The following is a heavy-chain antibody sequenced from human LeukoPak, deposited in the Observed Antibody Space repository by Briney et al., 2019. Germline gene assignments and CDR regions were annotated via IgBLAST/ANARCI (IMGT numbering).Heavy chain of an antibody. CDR1: GGSISSSSYY. V-gene: IGHV4-39*07. CDR3: ATEDHKYYYYYMDV. J-gene: IGHJ6*03. CDR2: IYYSGST. D-gene: IGHD1-14*01. Sequence: SETLSLTCTVSGGSISSSSYYWGWIRQPPGKGLEWVGSIYYSGSTYYNPSLKSRVTISVDTSKNQFSLKLSSVTAADTAVYYCATEDHKYYYYYMDVWGKGTTVTVSS.